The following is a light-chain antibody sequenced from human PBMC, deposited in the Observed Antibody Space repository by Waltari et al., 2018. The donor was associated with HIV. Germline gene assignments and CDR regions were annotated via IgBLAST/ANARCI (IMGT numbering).Light chain of an antibody. V-gene: IGLV3-21*02. J-gene: IGLJ1*01. CDR3: QVWDTRSDHVDYV. Sequence: SFVLTQPPSVSVAPGQTATISCGESNIGSRSVHWYQLKPGQAPVLVVYDDSDRPSGIPERFSGSNSGNTATLTISRVEAGDEADYFCQVWDTRSDHVDYVFGTGTKVTVL. CDR2: DDS. CDR1: NIGSRS.